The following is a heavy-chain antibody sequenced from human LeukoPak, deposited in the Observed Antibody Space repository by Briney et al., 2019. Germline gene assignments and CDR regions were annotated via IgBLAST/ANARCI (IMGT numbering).Heavy chain of an antibody. CDR3: AKVVGGGTYL. J-gene: IGHJ4*02. CDR2: ISDSGGTT. D-gene: IGHD1-26*01. Sequence: PGGSLRLSCAASGXTFSNYAMSWVRQAPGKGLEWVSTISDSGGTTYYADSVKGRFTISRDNSKNTLYLQMNSLRADDTAVYYCAKVVGGGTYLWGQGTLVTVSS. V-gene: IGHV3-23*01. CDR1: GXTFSNYA.